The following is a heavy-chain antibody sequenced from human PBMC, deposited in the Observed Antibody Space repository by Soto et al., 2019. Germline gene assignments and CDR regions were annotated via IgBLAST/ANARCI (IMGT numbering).Heavy chain of an antibody. Sequence: QVQLLQSGAEVKKPGTSVRVSCRASGYTFKDYDINWVRRAPGQGLEWMGWMNPNSGNTAYARKFHDRITMTGSVSARTAFMELSSLTPEDTAVYYCARRMTWSLWCFDLWGSGTQVTVSS. CDR1: GYTFKDYD. J-gene: IGHJ2*01. CDR3: ARRMTWSLWCFDL. V-gene: IGHV1-8*01. D-gene: IGHD3-3*01. CDR2: MNPNSGNT.